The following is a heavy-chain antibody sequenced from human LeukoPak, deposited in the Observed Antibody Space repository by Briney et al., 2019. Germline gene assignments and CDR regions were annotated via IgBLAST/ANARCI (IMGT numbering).Heavy chain of an antibody. J-gene: IGHJ4*02. D-gene: IGHD6-19*01. Sequence: SETLSLTCIVSGGSISSSSYYWGWIRQPPGKGLEWIGRIYTSGSTNYNPSLKSRVTISVDTSKNQFSLKLSSVTAADTAVYYCASEGIAVAGSDYWGQGTLVTVSS. CDR3: ASEGIAVAGSDY. CDR1: GGSISSSSYY. V-gene: IGHV4-61*02. CDR2: IYTSGST.